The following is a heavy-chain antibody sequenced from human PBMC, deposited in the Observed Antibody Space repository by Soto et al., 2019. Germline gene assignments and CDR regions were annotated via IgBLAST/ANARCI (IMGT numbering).Heavy chain of an antibody. D-gene: IGHD3-16*01. V-gene: IGHV4-34*01. CDR3: AREARYDYIWGSYFRN. CDR1: GGSFSGYY. J-gene: IGHJ4*02. Sequence: SETLSLTCAVYGGSFSGYYWSWIRQPPGKGLEWIGEINHSGSTNYNPSLKSRVTISVDTSKNQFSLKLSSVTAADTAVYYCAREARYDYIWGSYFRNWGQGTLVTVSS. CDR2: INHSGST.